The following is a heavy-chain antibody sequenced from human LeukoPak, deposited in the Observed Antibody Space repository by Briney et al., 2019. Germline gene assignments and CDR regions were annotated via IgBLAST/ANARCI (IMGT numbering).Heavy chain of an antibody. V-gene: IGHV4-59*13. CDR1: GGSISSYY. CDR3: ARLLDNDSSGDPDTFDM. CDR2: IYYNGKT. Sequence: PSETLSLTCTVSGGSISSYYCSWIRQPPGKGLEWIGYIYYNGKTYYNPSLQSRVTISIDTSKNLFSLKLTSVTAADTAVYSCARLLDNDSSGDPDTFDMWGQGTMVTVSS. D-gene: IGHD3-22*01. J-gene: IGHJ3*02.